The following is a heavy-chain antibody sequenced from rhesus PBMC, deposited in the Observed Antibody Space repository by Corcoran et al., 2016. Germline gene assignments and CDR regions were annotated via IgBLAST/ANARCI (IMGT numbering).Heavy chain of an antibody. D-gene: IGHD6-25*01. CDR1: GFSLSTPGTR. CDR2: IDWDDEQ. V-gene: IGHV2S2*01. Sequence: QVTLKESGPALVKPTQTLTLTCTFSGFSLSTPGTRVNWIRQPPGKALEWLARIDWDDEQYYSTSLKSRLTISKDTSKNQVVLTMTNMDPVDTATYYCARANSGSWKFDYWGQGVLVTVSS. CDR3: ARANSGSWKFDY. J-gene: IGHJ4*01.